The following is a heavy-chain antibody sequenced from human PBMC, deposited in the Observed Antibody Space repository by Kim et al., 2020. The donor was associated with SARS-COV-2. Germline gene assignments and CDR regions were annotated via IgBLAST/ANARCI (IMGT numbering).Heavy chain of an antibody. J-gene: IGHJ6*04. Sequence: GGSLRLSCAASGFNFSDYYMSWIRQAPGKGLEWVSYISSSSSYTNYADSVKGRFTISRDNAKNSLDLQMNSLRAEDTAVYYCATSSHAAAGFYYYGMDVWGDRDTGSVSS. D-gene: IGHD6-13*01. CDR2: ISSSSSYT. CDR3: ATSSHAAAGFYYYGMDV. V-gene: IGHV3-11*06. CDR1: GFNFSDYY.